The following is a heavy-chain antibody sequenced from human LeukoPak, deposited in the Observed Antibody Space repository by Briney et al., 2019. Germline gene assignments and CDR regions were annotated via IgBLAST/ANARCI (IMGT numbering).Heavy chain of an antibody. V-gene: IGHV4-59*01. CDR3: ARAWNDENFDY. CDR1: GGSISSYY. J-gene: IGHJ4*02. CDR2: IHYTGST. D-gene: IGHD1-1*01. Sequence: SETLSLTCTVSGGSISSYYWSWIRQSPGKGLECIGYIHYTGSTNYNPSLKSRVTISVETSKNQFSLKLSSVTAADTAVYYCARAWNDENFDYWGQGTLVTVSS.